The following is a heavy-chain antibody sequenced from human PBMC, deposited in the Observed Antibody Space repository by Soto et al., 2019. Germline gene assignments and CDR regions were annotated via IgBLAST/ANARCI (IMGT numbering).Heavy chain of an antibody. Sequence: QSEPLSHTCSVADGYIISSRYYLGWIRQPPGKGLEWIGSIYYSGSTYYNPSLKSRVTISVDTSKNQFSLKLSSVTAADTAVYYCARQGLYSHTKQLGPLNFDYWGQGTLVTVSS. CDR2: IYYSGST. CDR1: DGYIISSRYY. V-gene: IGHV4-39*01. D-gene: IGHD6-6*01. J-gene: IGHJ4*02. CDR3: ARQGLYSHTKQLGPLNFDY.